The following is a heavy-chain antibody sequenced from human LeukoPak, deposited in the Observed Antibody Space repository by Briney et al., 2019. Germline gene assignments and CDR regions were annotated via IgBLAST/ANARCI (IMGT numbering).Heavy chain of an antibody. D-gene: IGHD6-13*01. Sequence: ASVKVSCKASGYTFTGYYMHWVRQAPGQGLEWMGWINPNSGGTNYAQKFQGRVTMTRDTSISTAYMELSRLRSDDTAVYYCARTGSSWYNSFDYWGQGTLVTVSS. CDR3: ARTGSSWYNSFDY. CDR1: GYTFTGYY. CDR2: INPNSGGT. V-gene: IGHV1-2*02. J-gene: IGHJ4*02.